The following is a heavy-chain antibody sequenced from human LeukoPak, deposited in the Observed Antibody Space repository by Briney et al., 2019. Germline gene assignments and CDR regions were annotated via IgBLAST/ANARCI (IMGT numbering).Heavy chain of an antibody. CDR3: ARMFAAAGTTGGHYFDY. V-gene: IGHV3-23*01. Sequence: GGSLRLSCAASGMTLSSYAMSWVRQAPRKGLKCVLGINGSGGSTYYAQPVHRRLKTTRHNTKNTLYLQLHRLKAEDTGGYYCARMFAAAGTTGGHYFDYWGQGTRVSVSS. CDR1: GMTLSSYA. CDR2: INGSGGST. D-gene: IGHD1-1*01. J-gene: IGHJ4*02.